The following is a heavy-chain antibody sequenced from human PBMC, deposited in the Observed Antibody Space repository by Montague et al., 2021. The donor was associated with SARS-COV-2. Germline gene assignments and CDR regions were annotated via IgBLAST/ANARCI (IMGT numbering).Heavy chain of an antibody. CDR1: GGSITNDD. V-gene: IGHV4-59*08. J-gene: IGHJ6*02. Sequence: SETLSLTCTVPGGSITNDDWSWIRQPPGKGLEWIVNIFKNGDIDYNPSLRSQVIISVDTSKSQFSLKVTSVTAADTAAYYCARYYERSLDVWGQGTTVTVSS. CDR2: IFKNGDI. CDR3: ARYYERSLDV. D-gene: IGHD3-16*01.